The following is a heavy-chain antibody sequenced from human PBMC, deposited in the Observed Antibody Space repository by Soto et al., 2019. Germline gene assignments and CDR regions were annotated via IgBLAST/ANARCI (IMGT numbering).Heavy chain of an antibody. CDR1: GFTFSSYG. D-gene: IGHD3-9*01. V-gene: IGHV3-30*18. CDR2: ISYDGSNK. Sequence: GGSLRLSCAASGFTFSSYGMHWVRQAPGKGLEWVAVISYDGSNKYYADSVKGRFTISRDNSKNTLYLQMNSLRAEDTAVYYCAKAGGRGPGTYYDILTDGVYNWFDPWGQGTLVTVSS. CDR3: AKAGGRGPGTYYDILTDGVYNWFDP. J-gene: IGHJ5*02.